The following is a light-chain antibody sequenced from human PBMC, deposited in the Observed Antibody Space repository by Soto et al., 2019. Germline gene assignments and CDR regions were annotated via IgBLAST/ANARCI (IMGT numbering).Light chain of an antibody. Sequence: LSLSPGEIATLSCRASQSVISNYLAWYQQIPGQPPRLLIYDTSNRATGIPARFSGSRSGTDFTLTISSLEPEDFAVYVCQKSPKFGQGTRLAIK. CDR2: DTS. CDR3: QKSPK. J-gene: IGKJ5*01. V-gene: IGKV3-11*01. CDR1: QSVISNY.